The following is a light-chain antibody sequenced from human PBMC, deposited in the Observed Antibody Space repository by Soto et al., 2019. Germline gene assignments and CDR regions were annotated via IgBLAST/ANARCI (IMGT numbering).Light chain of an antibody. J-gene: IGKJ3*01. CDR2: GVS. V-gene: IGKV3-20*01. CDR3: QQYGGSPLVT. CDR1: QSVTNNY. Sequence: EFVMTQSPGTLSLSPGERATLSCRASQSVTNNYLAWYQQKPGQAPRLLIHGVSSRAAGIPDRFSGSGSGTDFTLTISILEPEDFAVYYCQQYGGSPLVTFGPGTKVDIK.